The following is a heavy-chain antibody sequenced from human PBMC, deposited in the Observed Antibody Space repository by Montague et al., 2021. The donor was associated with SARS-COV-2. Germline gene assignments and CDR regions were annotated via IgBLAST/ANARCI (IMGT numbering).Heavy chain of an antibody. J-gene: IGHJ4*02. D-gene: IGHD7-27*01. CDR2: VDPEDGKT. V-gene: IGHV1-24*01. Sequence: SVKVSCKVSGYSLTDLPMHWVRQAPGNGLEWMGGVDPEDGKTIYAQNFQGRFTIAEDTSADTAYMELSSLRSDDTAVYYCATSADWGSTGRFDFWGQGTLVTVSS. CDR1: GYSLTDLP. CDR3: ATSADWGSTGRFDF.